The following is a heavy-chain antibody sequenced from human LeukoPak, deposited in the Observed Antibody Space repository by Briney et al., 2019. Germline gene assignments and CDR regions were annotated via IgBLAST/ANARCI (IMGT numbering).Heavy chain of an antibody. CDR2: IHPADSDT. D-gene: IGHD1-1*01. J-gene: IGHJ4*02. Sequence: GESLKISCKASGYRFTGYWFGWVRQMPGKGLEWMGIIHPADSDTRYSPSFQGQVTISVDKSITTAYLQWSSLRASDTAMDYWARSVYCNDWSHYFGHCGQGTLVTVSS. CDR3: ARSVYCNDWSHYFGH. CDR1: GYRFTGYW. V-gene: IGHV5-51*01.